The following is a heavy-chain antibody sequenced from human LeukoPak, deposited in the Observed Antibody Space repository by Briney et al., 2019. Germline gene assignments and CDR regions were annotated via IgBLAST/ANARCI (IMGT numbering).Heavy chain of an antibody. Sequence: PGGSLRLSCAASGFTFSDYYMSWIRQAPGKGLEWVSYISSSGSTIYYADSVKGRFTISRDNAKNSLYLQMNSLRAEDTAVYYCASVHRWDDYVWGSYRSPGTPHTFDYWGQGTLVTVSS. J-gene: IGHJ4*02. D-gene: IGHD3-16*02. CDR2: ISSSGSTI. V-gene: IGHV3-11*04. CDR1: GFTFSDYY. CDR3: ASVHRWDDYVWGSYRSPGTPHTFDY.